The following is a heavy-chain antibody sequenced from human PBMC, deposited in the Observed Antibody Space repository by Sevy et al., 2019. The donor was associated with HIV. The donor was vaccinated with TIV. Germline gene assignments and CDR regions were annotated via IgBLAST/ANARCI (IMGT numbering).Heavy chain of an antibody. CDR2: ISSSSSYI. V-gene: IGHV3-21*01. D-gene: IGHD3-22*01. Sequence: GGSLRLSCAASGFTFSSYTLSWVRQAPGKGLEWVSSISSSSSYIYYADSLKGRFTISRDNAKNSLHLQMNSLRAEDTAVYFCARTYYDSSGLFYLDYWGQGTLVTVSS. J-gene: IGHJ4*02. CDR1: GFTFSSYT. CDR3: ARTYYDSSGLFYLDY.